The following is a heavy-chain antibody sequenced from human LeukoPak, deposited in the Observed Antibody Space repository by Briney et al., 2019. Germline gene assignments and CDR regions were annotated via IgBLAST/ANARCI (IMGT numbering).Heavy chain of an antibody. D-gene: IGHD5-24*01. Sequence: QPGGSLRLSCAASGFTFSRYWMHWVRQAPGKGLMWVSRISPDGSTTLYADSVKGRFTISRDNAKNTLYLQMNSLRAEDTAVYYCARGDGYNFFDYWGQGILVTVSS. CDR1: GFTFSRYW. V-gene: IGHV3-74*03. CDR2: ISPDGSTT. J-gene: IGHJ4*02. CDR3: ARGDGYNFFDY.